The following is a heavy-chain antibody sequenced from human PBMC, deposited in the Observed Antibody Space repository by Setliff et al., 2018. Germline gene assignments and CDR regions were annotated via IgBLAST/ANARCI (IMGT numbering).Heavy chain of an antibody. V-gene: IGHV3-48*01. CDR2: ISSGSNSI. CDR1: GFTFSIYS. CDR3: AKSGGDHCCPLYHHYYMDV. Sequence: GGSLRLSCAASGFTFSIYSMNWVRQAPGKGLEWIAYISSGSNSIYHADSVMGRFTISRDNARNSLYLQMNGLRPEDTAVYYCAKSGGDHCCPLYHHYYMDVWGTGTTVTVSS. D-gene: IGHD2-21*02. J-gene: IGHJ6*03.